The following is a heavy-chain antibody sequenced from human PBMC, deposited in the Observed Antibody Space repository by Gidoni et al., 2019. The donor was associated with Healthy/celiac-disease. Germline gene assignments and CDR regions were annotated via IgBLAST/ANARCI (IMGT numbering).Heavy chain of an antibody. J-gene: IGHJ5*02. CDR2: INHSGST. CDR3: ARTADSGYARGGRWFDP. V-gene: IGHV4-34*01. CDR1: GGSFSGYY. D-gene: IGHD5-12*01. Sequence: QVQLQQWGAGLLKPSETLSLTCAVYGGSFSGYYWSWIRQPPGKGLEWIGEINHSGSTNYNPSRKSRVTIAVDTSKNQFSQKLSSVTAADTAVYYCARTADSGYARGGRWFDPWGQGTLVTVSS.